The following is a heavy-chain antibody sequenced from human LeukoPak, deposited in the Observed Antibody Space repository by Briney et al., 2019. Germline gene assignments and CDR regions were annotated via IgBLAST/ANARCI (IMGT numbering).Heavy chain of an antibody. CDR2: IYYSGST. CDR1: GGSISSGGYY. Sequence: PSQTLSLTCTVSGGSISSGGYYWSWIRQHPGKGLEWIGYIYYSGSTYYNPSLKSRVTITVDTSKNQFSLKLSSVTAADTAVYYCAREHGDYDGWFDPWGQGTLVTVSS. D-gene: IGHD4-17*01. V-gene: IGHV4-31*03. J-gene: IGHJ5*02. CDR3: AREHGDYDGWFDP.